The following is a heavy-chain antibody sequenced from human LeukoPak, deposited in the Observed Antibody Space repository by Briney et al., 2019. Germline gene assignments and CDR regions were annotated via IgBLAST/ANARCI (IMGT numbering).Heavy chain of an antibody. V-gene: IGHV4-59*01. CDR2: IYYSGST. D-gene: IGHD6-13*01. Sequence: SETLSLTCTVSGGSISSYYWSWIRQPPGKGLEWIGYIYYSGSTNYNPSLKSRVTISLDTSKNHFSLELRSVTAADTAVYYCARGGLAAVDYWGQGTLVTVSS. J-gene: IGHJ4*02. CDR3: ARGGLAAVDY. CDR1: GGSISSYY.